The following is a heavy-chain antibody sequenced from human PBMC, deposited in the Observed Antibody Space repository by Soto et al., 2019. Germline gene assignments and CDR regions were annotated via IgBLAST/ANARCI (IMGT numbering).Heavy chain of an antibody. Sequence: SETLSLTCTVSGGSISSSTYYWGWIRQPPGKGLEWIGSIYYSGSTYYNPSLKSRVTISVDTSKNQFSLKLSSVTAADTVVYYCASLPSGSYFDYWAQGTLVTVSS. CDR1: GGSISSSTYY. V-gene: IGHV4-39*01. J-gene: IGHJ4*02. CDR3: ASLPSGSYFDY. CDR2: IYYSGST. D-gene: IGHD1-26*01.